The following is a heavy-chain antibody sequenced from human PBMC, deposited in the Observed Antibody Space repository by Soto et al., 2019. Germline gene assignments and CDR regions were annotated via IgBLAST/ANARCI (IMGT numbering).Heavy chain of an antibody. CDR1: GFSLTTSGVG. D-gene: IGHD3-3*01. V-gene: IGHV2-5*02. Sequence: QITLKESGPTLVKPTQTLTLTCTCSGFSLTTSGVGVGWVRQPPGKALEWLALIYWDDDKRYCPSLKHRITISKDTATNQVVLTMTNMDPVDTATYYCAHDHYDSRRGFAPWGQGTLVTVSS. J-gene: IGHJ5*02. CDR2: IYWDDDK. CDR3: AHDHYDSRRGFAP.